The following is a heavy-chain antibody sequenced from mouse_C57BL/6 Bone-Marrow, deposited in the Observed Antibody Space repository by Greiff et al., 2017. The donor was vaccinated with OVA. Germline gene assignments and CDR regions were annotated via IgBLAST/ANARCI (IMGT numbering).Heavy chain of an antibody. V-gene: IGHV1-55*01. D-gene: IGHD2-1*01. CDR2: IYPGSGST. J-gene: IGHJ2*01. Sequence: QVQLQQPGAELVKPGASVKMSCKASGYTFTSYWITWVKQRPGQGLEWIGIIYPGSGSTNYNEKFESKATLTVDTSSSTAYMKLSSLTSGDSAVDYCARYIYYGNYVDYWGQGTTLTVSS. CDR3: ARYIYYGNYVDY. CDR1: GYTFTSYW.